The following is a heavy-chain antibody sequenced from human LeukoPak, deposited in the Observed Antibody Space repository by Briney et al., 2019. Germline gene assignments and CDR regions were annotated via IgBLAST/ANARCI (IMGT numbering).Heavy chain of an antibody. CDR3: AKDGHSSSLYYFDY. V-gene: IGHV3-9*01. J-gene: IGHJ4*02. CDR1: GFTFSSYA. D-gene: IGHD6-13*01. Sequence: GGSLRLSCAASGFTFSSYAMHWVRQAPGKGLEWVSGISWNSGSIGYADSVKGRFTISRDNAKNSLYLQMNSLRAEDTALYYCAKDGHSSSLYYFDYWGQGTLVTVSS. CDR2: ISWNSGSI.